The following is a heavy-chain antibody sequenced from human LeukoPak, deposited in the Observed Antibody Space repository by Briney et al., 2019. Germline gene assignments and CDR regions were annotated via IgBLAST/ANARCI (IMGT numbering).Heavy chain of an antibody. CDR1: GYTFTSYG. CDR2: ISAYNGNT. J-gene: IGHJ4*02. V-gene: IGHV1-18*01. D-gene: IGHD3-10*01. Sequence: GASVKVSCKASGYTFTSYGISWVRQAPGQGLEWMGWISAYNGNTNYAQKLQGRVTMTTDTSTSTAYMELRSLRSDDTAVYYCARDPFTYGSVSYFGYWGQGTLVTVSS. CDR3: ARDPFTYGSVSYFGY.